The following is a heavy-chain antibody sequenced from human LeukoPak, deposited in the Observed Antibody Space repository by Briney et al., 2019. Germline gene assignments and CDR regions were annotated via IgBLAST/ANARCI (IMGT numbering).Heavy chain of an antibody. D-gene: IGHD3-16*02. CDR2: ISAYNGNT. CDR3: AREMITFGGVIVILYDY. J-gene: IGHJ4*02. V-gene: IGHV1-18*01. CDR1: GYTFTSYG. Sequence: ASVKVSCKASGYTFTSYGISWVRQAPGQGLEWMGWISAYNGNTNYAQKLQGRVTMTIDTSTSTAYMELRSLRSDDTAVYYCAREMITFGGVIVILYDYWGQGTLVTVSS.